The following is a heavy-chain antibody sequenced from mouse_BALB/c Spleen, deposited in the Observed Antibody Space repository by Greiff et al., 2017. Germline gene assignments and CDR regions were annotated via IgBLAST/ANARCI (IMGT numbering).Heavy chain of an antibody. CDR3: ASHGNYGAWFAY. D-gene: IGHD2-1*01. J-gene: IGHJ3*01. CDR2: ISYSGST. Sequence: EVKLMESGPGLVKPSQSLSLTCTVTGYSITSDYAWNWIRQFPGNKLEWMGYISYSGSTSYNPSLKSRISITRDTSKNQFFLQLNSVTTEDTATYYCASHGNYGAWFAYWGQGTLVTVSA. CDR1: GYSITSDYA. V-gene: IGHV3-2*02.